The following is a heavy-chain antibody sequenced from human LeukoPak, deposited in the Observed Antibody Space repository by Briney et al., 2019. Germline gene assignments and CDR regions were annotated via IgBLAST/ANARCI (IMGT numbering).Heavy chain of an antibody. D-gene: IGHD2-2*01. CDR3: AKKSAMGWFDP. CDR2: ISGSGGST. CDR1: GFTFSNYG. Sequence: PGGTLRLSCAASGFTFSNYGMSWVRQAPGKGLEWVSGISGSGGSTYYADSVKGRFTISSDNSKNTLYLQMNSLRAEDTAVYYCAKKSAMGWFDPWGQGTLVTVSS. J-gene: IGHJ5*02. V-gene: IGHV3-23*01.